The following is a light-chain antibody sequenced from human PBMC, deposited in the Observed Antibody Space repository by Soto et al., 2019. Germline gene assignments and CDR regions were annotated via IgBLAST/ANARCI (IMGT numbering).Light chain of an antibody. Sequence: DIQMTQSPSSLSASVGDRLTIACRASQSISTYLNWYQHKPGKAPTLLISAASHLQSGDPSRLSASGSGTDFTLTVSSLYPEDFATYYCHQSYSLPWTFGQGTNVEIK. V-gene: IGKV1-39*01. CDR2: AAS. CDR1: QSISTY. CDR3: HQSYSLPWT. J-gene: IGKJ1*01.